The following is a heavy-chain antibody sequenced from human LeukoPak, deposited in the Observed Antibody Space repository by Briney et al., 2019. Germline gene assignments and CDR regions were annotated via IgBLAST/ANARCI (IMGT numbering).Heavy chain of an antibody. D-gene: IGHD5-24*01. J-gene: IGHJ4*02. CDR3: ARELLGHGYNSGDFDY. V-gene: IGHV3-7*01. CDR1: GFTFSSYW. CDR2: IKQDGSEK. Sequence: GGSLRLSCAASGFTFSSYWMNWVRQAPGKGLEWVANIKQDGSEKYYVDSVKGRFTISRDNAKNSLYLQMNSLRAEDTAVYYCARELLGHGYNSGDFDYWGQGTLVTVTS.